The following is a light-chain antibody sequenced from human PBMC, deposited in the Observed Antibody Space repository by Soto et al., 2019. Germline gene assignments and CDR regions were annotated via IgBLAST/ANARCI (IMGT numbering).Light chain of an antibody. J-gene: IGLJ1*01. CDR1: SSDIGSYNY. CDR3: SSYTGSSTPYV. V-gene: IGLV2-14*01. Sequence: QSALTQPASVSGSPGQSITISCTGTSSDIGSYNYVSRYQQHPGKAPKLMIYEVSNRPSGVSNRFSGSKSGNTASLTISGLQAEDEADYYCSSYTGSSTPYVFGPGTKLTVL. CDR2: EVS.